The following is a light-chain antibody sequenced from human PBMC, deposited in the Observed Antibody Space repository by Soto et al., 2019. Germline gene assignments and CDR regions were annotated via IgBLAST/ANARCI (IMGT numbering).Light chain of an antibody. CDR2: SSN. V-gene: IGLV1-44*01. CDR1: SSNIGSNP. Sequence: QSVLTQPPSASGTPGQRVAISCSGSSSNIGSNPVNWYQQLPGTAPKLLIHSSNQGPSGVPDRFSGSKSGTSASLAISGLQSEDEGDYYCATWDDSLNGWVFCGGTQLTVL. CDR3: ATWDDSLNGWV. J-gene: IGLJ7*01.